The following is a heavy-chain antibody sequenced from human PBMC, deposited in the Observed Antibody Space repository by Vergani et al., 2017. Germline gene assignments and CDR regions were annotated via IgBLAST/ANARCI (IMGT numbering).Heavy chain of an antibody. CDR2: IYYSGST. J-gene: IGHJ6*02. V-gene: IGHV4-39*02. D-gene: IGHD3-22*01. CDR1: GGSISSSSYY. CDR3: ARDQYILLITTEPCMDV. Sequence: QLQLQESGPGLVKPSETLSLTCTVSGGSISSSSYYWGWIRQPPGKGLEWIGSIYYSGSTYYNPSLKSRVTISVDTSKNQFSLKLSSVTAADTAVYYCARDQYILLITTEPCMDVWGQGTTVTVSS.